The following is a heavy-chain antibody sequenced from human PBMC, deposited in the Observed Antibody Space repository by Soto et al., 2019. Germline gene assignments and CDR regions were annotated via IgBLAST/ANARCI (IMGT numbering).Heavy chain of an antibody. J-gene: IGHJ4*02. CDR1: SDSISSGNYY. Sequence: QVLLQESGPGLVKPSQTLSLTCTVSSDSISSGNYYWSWIRQSPGKGLGWIGYIYYRGTTYYNPCLRSRVIISVDTSNNQFSLRLISVTAADTAVYYCARVNRSDYYPFDNWGQGTLVTVCS. V-gene: IGHV4-30-4*01. D-gene: IGHD3-22*01. CDR3: ARVNRSDYYPFDN. CDR2: IYYRGTT.